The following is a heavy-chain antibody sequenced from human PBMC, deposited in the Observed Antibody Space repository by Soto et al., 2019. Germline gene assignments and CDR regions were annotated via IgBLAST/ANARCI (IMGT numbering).Heavy chain of an antibody. V-gene: IGHV3-30*03. CDR2: ISYDESDK. CDR1: GFTFRSYA. CDR3: ARDLSVAGPDY. D-gene: IGHD6-19*01. J-gene: IGHJ4*02. Sequence: GGSLRLSCAASGFTFRSYAMHWVRQAPGKGLEWVAVISYDESDKYYADSLKGRFTISRDNSKNTLYLQMNSLRGEDTAVYYCARDLSVAGPDYWGQGTLVTAPQ.